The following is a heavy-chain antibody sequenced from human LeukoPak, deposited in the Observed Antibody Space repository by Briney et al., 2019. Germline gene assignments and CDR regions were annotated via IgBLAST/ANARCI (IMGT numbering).Heavy chain of an antibody. CDR2: IYHSGST. V-gene: IGHV4-30-2*01. CDR1: GGSISSGGYS. D-gene: IGHD6-13*01. Sequence: SETLSLTCAVSGGSISSGGYSWSWIRQPPGKGLEWIGYIYHSGSTYYNPSLKSRVTISVDRSKNQFSLKLSSVTAADTAVYYCTGAAAGWGWFDPWGQGTLVTVSS. CDR3: TGAAAGWGWFDP. J-gene: IGHJ5*02.